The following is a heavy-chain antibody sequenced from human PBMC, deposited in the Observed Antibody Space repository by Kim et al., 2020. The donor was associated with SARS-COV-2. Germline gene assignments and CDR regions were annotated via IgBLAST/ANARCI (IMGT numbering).Heavy chain of an antibody. CDR2: MNPNSGNT. CDR1: GYTFNSYD. V-gene: IGHV1-8*01. J-gene: IGHJ4*02. CDR3: VRGDSDCSSASCYNY. Sequence: ASVKVSCKASGYTFNSYDINWVRQATGQGLEWMGWMNPNSGNTGYAQKFEGRVTMTRSTPINTAYMELNSLSPEDTAVYYCVRGDSDCSSASCYNYWGQGTLVTVSS. D-gene: IGHD2-2*02.